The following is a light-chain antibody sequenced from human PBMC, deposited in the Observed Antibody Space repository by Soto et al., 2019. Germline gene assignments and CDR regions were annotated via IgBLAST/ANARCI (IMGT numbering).Light chain of an antibody. J-gene: IGKJ1*01. CDR1: QSVISNY. CDR3: QQYGSSLTWT. CDR2: AAS. V-gene: IGKV3-20*01. Sequence: EVVLTQSPGTVSLSPGERVTLSCRASQSVISNYLAWYQQRPGQAPRLLIYAASSRATGIPDRFSGSGSGTDFTLNISRLEPEDCAVYYCQQYGSSLTWTFGQGTKVE.